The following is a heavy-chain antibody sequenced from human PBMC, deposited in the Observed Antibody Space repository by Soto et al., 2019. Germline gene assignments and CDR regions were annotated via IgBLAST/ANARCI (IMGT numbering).Heavy chain of an antibody. D-gene: IGHD2-21*02. V-gene: IGHV3-21*01. CDR1: GFTFSSYS. Sequence: PGGSLRLSCAASGFTFSSYSMNWVRQAPGKGLEWVSSISSSSSYIYYADSVKGRFTTSRDNAKNSLYLQMNSLRAEDTAVYYCARDVSPCGGDCYPGAFDIWGQGTMVTVSS. CDR3: ARDVSPCGGDCYPGAFDI. J-gene: IGHJ3*02. CDR2: ISSSSSYI.